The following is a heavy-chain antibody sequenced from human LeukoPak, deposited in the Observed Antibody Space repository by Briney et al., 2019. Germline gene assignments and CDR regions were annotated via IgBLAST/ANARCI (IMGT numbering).Heavy chain of an antibody. CDR2: INHSGST. CDR1: GGSISSYY. D-gene: IGHD4-17*01. J-gene: IGHJ4*02. Sequence: SETLSLTCTVSGGSISSYYWSWIRQPAGKGLEWIGGINHSGSTNYNPSLKSRVTISVDTSKNQFSLKLSSVTAADTAVYYCARGRGTVTSKIDYWGQGTLVTVSS. V-gene: IGHV4-34*01. CDR3: ARGRGTVTSKIDY.